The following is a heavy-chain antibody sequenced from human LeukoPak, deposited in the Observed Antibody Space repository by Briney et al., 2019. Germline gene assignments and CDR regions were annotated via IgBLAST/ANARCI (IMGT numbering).Heavy chain of an antibody. CDR3: ARAEWTTYYYDSSGYMFDY. V-gene: IGHV3-7*01. CDR2: IKQDGSEK. CDR1: GFTFSSYW. Sequence: GGSLRLSCAASGFTFSSYWMSWVRQAPGKGLEWVANIKQDGSEKYYVDSVKGRFTISRDNAKNSLYLQMNSLRAEDTAVYYCARAEWTTYYYDSSGYMFDYWGQGTLVTVSS. J-gene: IGHJ4*02. D-gene: IGHD3-22*01.